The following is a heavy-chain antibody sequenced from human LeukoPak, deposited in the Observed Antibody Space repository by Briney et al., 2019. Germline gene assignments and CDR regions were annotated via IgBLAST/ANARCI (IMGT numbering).Heavy chain of an antibody. Sequence: PGGSLRLSCVGPGFTFSSYAMHWVRQAPGKGLEWVAVISYDGSNKYYADSVKGRFTISRDNSKNTLYLQMNRLRAEDTTVYHCAREPRITMNTAAFDIWGQGTMVTVSS. CDR2: ISYDGSNK. V-gene: IGHV3-30-3*01. CDR3: AREPRITMNTAAFDI. D-gene: IGHD3-22*01. J-gene: IGHJ3*02. CDR1: GFTFSSYA.